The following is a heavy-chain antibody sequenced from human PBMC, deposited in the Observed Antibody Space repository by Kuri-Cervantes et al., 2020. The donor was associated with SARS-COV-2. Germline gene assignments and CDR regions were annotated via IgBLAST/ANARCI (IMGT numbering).Heavy chain of an antibody. V-gene: IGHV3-48*01. CDR1: GFTFSSYS. Sequence: GGSLRLSCAAYGFTFSSYSMNWVRQAPGKWLEWVSYISSSSSTIYYADSVKGRFTISRDNSKNTMYLQMSSLRAEDTAVYYCVKGSSSWYDFWFDPWGQGTLVTVSS. CDR3: VKGSSSWYDFWFDP. J-gene: IGHJ5*02. CDR2: ISSSSSTI. D-gene: IGHD6-13*01.